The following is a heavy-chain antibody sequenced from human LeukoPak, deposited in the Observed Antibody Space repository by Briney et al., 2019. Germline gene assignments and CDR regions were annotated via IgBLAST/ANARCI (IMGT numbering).Heavy chain of an antibody. D-gene: IGHD1-26*01. CDR3: TSNLIVRTTTYFY. J-gene: IGHJ4*02. Sequence: TGGSLKLSCAASGFTFSGSVMHWVRQASGKGLEWVGRIRSKANNYATAYAASVKSRFTISRDDSKNTAYLQMNSLKTEDTAVYYCTSNLIVRTTTYFYWGQGTLVTVSS. CDR1: GFTFSGSV. CDR2: IRSKANNYAT. V-gene: IGHV3-73*01.